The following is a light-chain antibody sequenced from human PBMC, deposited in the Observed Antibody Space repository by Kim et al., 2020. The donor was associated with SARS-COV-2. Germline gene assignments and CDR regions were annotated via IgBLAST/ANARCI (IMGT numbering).Light chain of an antibody. CDR2: SAS. V-gene: IGKV3-15*01. J-gene: IGKJ1*01. Sequence: LSVSPGERATLSCRASQSVSSNLAWYQQKPGQAPRLLIYSASSRATGIPARFSGSGSGTEFTLTISRLEPEDFAVYYCQQYGSWTFGQGTKVDIK. CDR3: QQYGSWT. CDR1: QSVSSN.